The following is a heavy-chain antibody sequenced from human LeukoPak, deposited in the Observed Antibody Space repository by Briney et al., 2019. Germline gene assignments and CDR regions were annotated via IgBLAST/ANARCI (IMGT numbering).Heavy chain of an antibody. Sequence: GGSLRLSCAASGFTFSSYSMNWVRQAPGKGLEWVSSISSSSSYIHSADSVRGRFTISRDNAKNSLFLQMDSLRAEDTAVYYCARDEWGDAFDIWGQGTMVTVFS. J-gene: IGHJ3*02. CDR2: ISSSSSYI. CDR3: ARDEWGDAFDI. CDR1: GFTFSSYS. V-gene: IGHV3-21*01. D-gene: IGHD1-26*01.